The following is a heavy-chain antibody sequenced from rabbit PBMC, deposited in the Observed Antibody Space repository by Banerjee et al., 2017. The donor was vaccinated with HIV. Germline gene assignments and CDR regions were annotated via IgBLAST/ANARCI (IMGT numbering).Heavy chain of an antibody. CDR2: IDAGDSGRA. Sequence: QQQLEESGGGLVKPGGTLTLTCKASGFTISSSYYMCWVRQAPGKGLEWIACIDAGDSGRAYYASWAKGRFTISKTSSTTVTLQMTSLTAADTATYFCARDAGNTWYPYYFDLWGPGTLVTVS. CDR1: GFTISSSYY. V-gene: IGHV1S45*01. D-gene: IGHD4-2*01. J-gene: IGHJ4*01. CDR3: ARDAGNTWYPYYFDL.